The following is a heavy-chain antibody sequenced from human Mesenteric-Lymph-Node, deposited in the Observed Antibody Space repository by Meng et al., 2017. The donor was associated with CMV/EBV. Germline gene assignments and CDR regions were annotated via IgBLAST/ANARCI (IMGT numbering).Heavy chain of an antibody. J-gene: IGHJ4*02. D-gene: IGHD3-10*01. CDR2: MNPNSGNT. V-gene: IGHV1-8*01. Sequence: YDINWVLQATGQGLEWMGWMNPNSGNTGYAQKFQGRVTMTRSTSISTAYMELSSLRSEDTAVYYCARALLPLLYYGSGTYYNGLGFELWGQGTLVTVSS. CDR3: ARALLPLLYYGSGTYYNGLGFEL. CDR1: YD.